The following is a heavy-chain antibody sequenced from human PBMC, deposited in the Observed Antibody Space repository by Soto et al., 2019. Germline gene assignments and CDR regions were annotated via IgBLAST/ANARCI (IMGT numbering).Heavy chain of an antibody. Sequence: QVQLVQSGAAVKKPGASVKVSCKASGFSFTGYYIHWLRQAPGQGLEWMGWINAHSGGTEYAQKFQGRVTLTRDTSIATAYLTLTSLTSDDTALYYCANVLTRPRAYWLDPWGQGTQVTVSS. D-gene: IGHD3-16*01. CDR1: GFSFTGYY. CDR2: INAHSGGT. V-gene: IGHV1-2*02. J-gene: IGHJ5*02. CDR3: ANVLTRPRAYWLDP.